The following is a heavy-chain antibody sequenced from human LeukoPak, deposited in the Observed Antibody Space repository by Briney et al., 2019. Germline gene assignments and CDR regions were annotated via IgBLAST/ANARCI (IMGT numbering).Heavy chain of an antibody. Sequence: PSETLSLTCTVSGGSISSYYWSWIRQPPGKGLEWIGYIYYSGSTNYNPSLKSRVTISVDTSKNQFSLKLSSVTAADTAVYYCARDRADGSGIYYYYGMDVWGQGTTVTVSS. CDR3: ARDRADGSGIYYYYGMDV. V-gene: IGHV4-59*01. J-gene: IGHJ6*02. D-gene: IGHD3-10*01. CDR2: IYYSGST. CDR1: GGSISSYY.